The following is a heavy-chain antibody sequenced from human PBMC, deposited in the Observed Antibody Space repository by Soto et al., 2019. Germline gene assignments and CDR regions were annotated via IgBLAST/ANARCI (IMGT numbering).Heavy chain of an antibody. CDR1: GFTFSSYW. D-gene: IGHD3-16*02. CDR3: ARVGTYIWGSYRYLSYFDY. J-gene: IGHJ4*02. Sequence: GGSLRLSCAASGFTFSSYWMSWVRQAPGKGLEWVANIKQDGSEKYYVDSVKGRFTISRDNAKNSLYLQMNSLRAEDTAVYYCARVGTYIWGSYRYLSYFDYWGQGTLVTVSS. CDR2: IKQDGSEK. V-gene: IGHV3-7*01.